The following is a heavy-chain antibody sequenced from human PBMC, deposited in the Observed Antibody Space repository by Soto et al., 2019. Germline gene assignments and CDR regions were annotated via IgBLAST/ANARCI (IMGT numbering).Heavy chain of an antibody. CDR3: AIVFFFVESSYAISILFWY. D-gene: IGHD3-16*01. J-gene: IGHJ2*01. CDR1: VPTPRRDY. Sequence: HSCSASVPTPRRDYMCWVRLAPEKELKWVSTIRATGGSTYYADSVKGRFTISRDNSKSTLYLQMNRLRAEDTAVYYCAIVFFFVESSYAISILFWY. V-gene: IGHV3-23*01. CDR2: IRATGGST.